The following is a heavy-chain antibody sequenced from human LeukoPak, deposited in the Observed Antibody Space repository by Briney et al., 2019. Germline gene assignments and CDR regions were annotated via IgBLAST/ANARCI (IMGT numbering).Heavy chain of an antibody. D-gene: IGHD1-26*01. CDR2: IYHSGST. CDR1: GVSISGSGHY. CDR3: AKSGGYGLIDC. V-gene: IGHV4-39*01. Sequence: SETLSLTCTVSGVSISGSGHYWGWIRQPPGKGLEWIGNIYHSGSTYYNASLQSRVTISIDTSKNQFSLRLNSVTAADTAMYYCAKSGGYGLIDCWGQGTLVTGSS. J-gene: IGHJ4*02.